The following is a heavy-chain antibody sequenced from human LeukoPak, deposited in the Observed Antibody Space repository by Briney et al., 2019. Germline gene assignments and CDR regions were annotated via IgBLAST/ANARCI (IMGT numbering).Heavy chain of an antibody. Sequence: SETLSLTCAVYGGSFSGYYWSWIRQPPGKGLEWIGEINHSGSTNYNPSLKSRVTISVDTSKNQFSLKLGSVTAADTAVYYCARVAGYNWNYARYWGQGTLVTVSS. CDR2: INHSGST. CDR1: GGSFSGYY. J-gene: IGHJ4*02. V-gene: IGHV4-34*01. CDR3: ARVAGYNWNYARY. D-gene: IGHD1-7*01.